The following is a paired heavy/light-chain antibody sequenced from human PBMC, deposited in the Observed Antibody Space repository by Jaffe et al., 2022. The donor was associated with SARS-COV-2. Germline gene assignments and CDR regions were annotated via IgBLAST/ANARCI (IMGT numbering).Light chain of an antibody. Sequence: QSVLTQPPSASGAPGQTVTISCTGSSSNIGAGYDVHWYQQLPRTAPRLLIFGDTDRPSGVPDRFSGSKSGTSASLAISGLQAEDEAHYYCQSYDSGLSALVFGGGTRLTVL. CDR2: GDT. J-gene: IGLJ2*01. CDR1: SSNIGAGYD. CDR3: QSYDSGLSALV. V-gene: IGLV1-40*01.
Heavy chain of an antibody. CDR2: INGNGGNT. Sequence: ELQLVESGGGVVRPGGSLRLSCAVSAFTFDDYAMGWVRQVPGKGLEWVSGINGNGGNTGYADSVRGRFIISRDNGKNSLSLQMNSLRAEDTALYYCARYGSRLAAAGVTFGSSPDYWYFDLWGRGTLVTVSS. CDR1: AFTFDDYA. CDR3: ARYGSRLAAAGVTFGSSPDYWYFDL. D-gene: IGHD6-13*01. V-gene: IGHV3-20*04. J-gene: IGHJ2*01.